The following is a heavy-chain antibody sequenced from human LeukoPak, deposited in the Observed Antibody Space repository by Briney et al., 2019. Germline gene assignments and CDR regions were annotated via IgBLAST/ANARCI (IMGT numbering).Heavy chain of an antibody. CDR1: GGSISSYY. CDR2: IYYSGST. V-gene: IGHV4-59*01. CDR3: ARVSWFPGTSYYYMDV. Sequence: SETLSLTCTVSGGSISSYYWSWIRQPPGKGLEWIGYIYYSGSTNYNPSLKSRVTISVDTSKNQFSLKLTSVTAADTAVYYCARVSWFPGTSYYYMDVWGKGTTVTVSS. D-gene: IGHD1-1*01. J-gene: IGHJ6*03.